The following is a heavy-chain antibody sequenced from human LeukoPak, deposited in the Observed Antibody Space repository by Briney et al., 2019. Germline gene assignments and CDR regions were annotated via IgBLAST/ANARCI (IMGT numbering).Heavy chain of an antibody. CDR1: GFTFSSYN. CDR2: ITSGGST. D-gene: IGHD4-11*01. Sequence: GGSLRLSCAASGFTFSSYNMNWVRQAPGKGLEWVSSITSGGSTYYADSVKGRFTISRDNSKNTLYLQMNSLRAEDTAVYYCAKDLLRRIGGTVFPWGQGTLVTVSS. CDR3: AKDLLRRIGGTVFP. V-gene: IGHV3-23*01. J-gene: IGHJ5*02.